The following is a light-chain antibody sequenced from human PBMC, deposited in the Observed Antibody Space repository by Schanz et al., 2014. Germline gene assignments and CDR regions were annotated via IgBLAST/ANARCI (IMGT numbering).Light chain of an antibody. Sequence: EIVLTQSPGTLSLSPGERATLSCRASQSVTSSYLAWYQQKPGQAPRLLIYDASNRAATGIPARFSGSGSGTDFTLTISSLEPEDFAVYYCQQRSDWPPIFTFGPGTTVHLK. CDR2: DAS. CDR1: QSVTSSY. CDR3: QQRSDWPPIFT. V-gene: IGKV3-11*01. J-gene: IGKJ3*01.